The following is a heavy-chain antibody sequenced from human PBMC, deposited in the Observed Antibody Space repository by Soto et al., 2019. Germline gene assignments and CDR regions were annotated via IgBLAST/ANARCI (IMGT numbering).Heavy chain of an antibody. CDR1: GFNFRTYA. CDR2: IDAGNSA. V-gene: IGHV3-23*05. Sequence: EVRLLESGGGSEQPGGSLRLSCAASGFNFRTYAMYWVRQAPGKGLEWVSAIDAGNSAYYADSVKGRFIISRDNSRNTLYLQMDGLRVEYTVIYFCTKRAMCAGDCWYFDDWGQGILVTVSS. CDR3: TKRAMCAGDCWYFDD. D-gene: IGHD2-21*02. J-gene: IGHJ4*02.